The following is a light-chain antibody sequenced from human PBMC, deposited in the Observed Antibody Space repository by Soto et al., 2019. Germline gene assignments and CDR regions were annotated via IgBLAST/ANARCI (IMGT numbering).Light chain of an antibody. Sequence: EIVLTQSPGTLSLSPGERATLSCRASQSVSSNLAWYQQKPGQAPRLLIYGASTRATGIPARFSGSGSGTEFTLTISSLQSEDFAVYYCQQYYNWPPWTFGPGTKVDIK. V-gene: IGKV3-15*01. CDR1: QSVSSN. CDR3: QQYYNWPPWT. J-gene: IGKJ1*01. CDR2: GAS.